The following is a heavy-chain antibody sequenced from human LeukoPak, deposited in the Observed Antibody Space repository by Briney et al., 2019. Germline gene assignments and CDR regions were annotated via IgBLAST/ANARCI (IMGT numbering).Heavy chain of an antibody. CDR2: IYYSGGT. Sequence: SETLSLTCTVSGGSISSYYWSWIRQPPGKGLEWIGYIYYSGGTNYNPSLKSRVTISVDTSKNQFSLKLSSVTAADTAVYYCARVSRDGYNWEDFDYWGQGTLVTVSS. V-gene: IGHV4-59*01. CDR3: ARVSRDGYNWEDFDY. CDR1: GGSISSYY. J-gene: IGHJ4*02. D-gene: IGHD5-24*01.